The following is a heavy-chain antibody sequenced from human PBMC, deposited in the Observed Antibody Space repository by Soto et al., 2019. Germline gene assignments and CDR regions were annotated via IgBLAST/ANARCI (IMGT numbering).Heavy chain of an antibody. CDR3: AIDLQTIHRPPGPDWFDP. Sequence: ASVKVSCKGSGYTFTGYYLHWVRQAPGQGLEWIGWINPNSGGTNYAQNFPGRVTMTRDTSKSTANMPRSRRRSDDTAVYYCAIDLQTIHRPPGPDWFDPWGQAPVVTVSS. J-gene: IGHJ5*02. CDR2: INPNSGGT. D-gene: IGHD3-10*01. CDR1: GYTFTGYY. V-gene: IGHV1-2*02.